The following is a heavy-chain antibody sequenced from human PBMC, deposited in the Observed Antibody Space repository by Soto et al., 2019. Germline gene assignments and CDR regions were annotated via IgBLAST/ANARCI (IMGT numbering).Heavy chain of an antibody. CDR3: ARRDGYYAFDI. J-gene: IGHJ3*02. CDR2: IYYSGST. Sequence: PSETLSLTCTVSGGSISSYYWSWIRQPPGKGLEWIGYIYYSGSTNYNPSLKSRVTISVDTSKNQFSLKLSSVTAADTAVYYCARRDGYYAFDIWGQGTMVTVS. D-gene: IGHD4-17*01. CDR1: GGSISSYY. V-gene: IGHV4-59*08.